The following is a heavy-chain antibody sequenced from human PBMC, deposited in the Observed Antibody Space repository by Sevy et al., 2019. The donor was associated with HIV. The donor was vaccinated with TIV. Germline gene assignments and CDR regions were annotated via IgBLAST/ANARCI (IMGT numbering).Heavy chain of an antibody. D-gene: IGHD2-15*01. Sequence: GGSLRLSCAASGFTFSSYNMNWVRQAPGKGLEWVSSISSSSNYINYADSVKDRFTISRENAKNSLYLEMNTLRAEDTAVYYCARVVAYCSGGTCFPGYYYGMDVWGQGTTVTVSS. CDR3: ARVVAYCSGGTCFPGYYYGMDV. J-gene: IGHJ6*02. CDR1: GFTFSSYN. CDR2: ISSSSNYI. V-gene: IGHV3-21*01.